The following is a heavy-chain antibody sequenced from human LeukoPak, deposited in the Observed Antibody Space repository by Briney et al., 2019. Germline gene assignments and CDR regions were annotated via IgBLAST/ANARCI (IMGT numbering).Heavy chain of an antibody. CDR1: GYTFTSYY. D-gene: IGHD2-15*01. Sequence: ASVKVSCKASGYTFTSYYMHWVRQAPGQGLEWMGIINPSGGSTSYAQKFQGRVTMTRDTSTSTVYMELSSLRSEDTAVYYCAREGVSSLFVCSGGSCYSWFDPWGQGTLVTVSS. V-gene: IGHV1-46*01. CDR3: AREGVSSLFVCSGGSCYSWFDP. J-gene: IGHJ5*02. CDR2: INPSGGST.